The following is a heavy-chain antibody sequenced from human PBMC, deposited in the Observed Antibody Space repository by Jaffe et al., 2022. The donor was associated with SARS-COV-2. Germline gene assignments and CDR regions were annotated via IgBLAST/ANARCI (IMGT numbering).Heavy chain of an antibody. Sequence: EVQLLESGGGLVQPGGSLRLSCAASGFTFSLYAMSWVRQAPGKGLEWVSGISGGGGTSNYADSVKGRLTISRDNAKNTVYLQMDNLGAEDTAVYYCAKDGSGRTKKCYFDYWGQGTLVTVSS. V-gene: IGHV3-23*01. J-gene: IGHJ4*02. D-gene: IGHD2-15*01. CDR2: ISGGGGTS. CDR3: AKDGSGRTKKCYFDY. CDR1: GFTFSLYA.